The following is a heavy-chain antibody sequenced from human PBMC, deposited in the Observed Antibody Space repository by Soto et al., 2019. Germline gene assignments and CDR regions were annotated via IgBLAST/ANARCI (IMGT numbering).Heavy chain of an antibody. CDR2: INHSGST. V-gene: IGHV4-34*01. J-gene: IGHJ5*02. CDR1: GGSFSGYY. CDR3: ARSYYDSSGYFVWFDP. D-gene: IGHD3-22*01. Sequence: SETLSLTCAVYGGSFSGYYWSWIRQPPGKGLEWIGEINHSGSTNYNPSLKSRVTISVDTSKNQFSLKLSSVTAADTAVYYCARSYYDSSGYFVWFDPWGQGTLVTVSS.